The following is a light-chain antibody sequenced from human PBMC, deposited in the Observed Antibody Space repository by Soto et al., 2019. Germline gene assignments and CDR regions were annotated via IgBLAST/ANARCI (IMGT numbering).Light chain of an antibody. V-gene: IGKV3-20*01. CDR1: HSVALNY. CDR2: DAS. J-gene: IGKJ4*01. CDR3: QQYATSPLT. Sequence: EIVLTQSPGTLSLSPGERATLSCRASHSVALNYLAWYQQKPGQAPRVLIYDASSRATGIPDRFSGSGSGTDFTLTISKLEPEDFAVYYCQQYATSPLTFGGGTKVDIK.